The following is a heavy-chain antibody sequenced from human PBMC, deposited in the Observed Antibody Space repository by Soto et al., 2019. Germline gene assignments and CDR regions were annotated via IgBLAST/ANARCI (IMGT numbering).Heavy chain of an antibody. CDR3: AKDPHDYGEYYFDY. J-gene: IGHJ4*02. CDR1: GFTFSSYG. Sequence: GGSLRLSCAASGFTFSSYGMHWVRQAPGKGLEWVAVISYDGSNKYYADSVKGRFTISRDNSKNTLYLQMNSLRAEDTAVYYCAKDPHDYGEYYFDYWGQGTLVTVSS. V-gene: IGHV3-30*18. CDR2: ISYDGSNK. D-gene: IGHD4-17*01.